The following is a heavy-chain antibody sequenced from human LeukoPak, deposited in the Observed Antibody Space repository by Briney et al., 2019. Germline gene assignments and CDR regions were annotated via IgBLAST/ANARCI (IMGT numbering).Heavy chain of an antibody. CDR1: GFTFSSYN. J-gene: IGHJ3*02. CDR2: IDGRGNTI. D-gene: IGHD3-22*01. V-gene: IGHV3-48*04. Sequence: GGSLRLSCAASGFTFSSYNMNWVRQAPGKGLEWLSYIDGRGNTIYYADAVRGRFTISRDNAKNSLYLQMNSLRAEDTALYYCVVSSGYSDGFDISGQGRMVTVSS. CDR3: VVSSGYSDGFDI.